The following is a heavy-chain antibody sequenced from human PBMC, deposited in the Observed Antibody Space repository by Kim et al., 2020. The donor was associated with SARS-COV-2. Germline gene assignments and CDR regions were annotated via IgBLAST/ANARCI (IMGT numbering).Heavy chain of an antibody. V-gene: IGHV1-69*13. CDR2: IIPLFGTP. CDR3: ARESRDGYYFDY. Sequence: SVKVSCKASGGTFSSYALSWVRQAPGQGLEWMGGIIPLFGTPNYAQKFQGRVTITADESTSTAYMELSSLRSEDTAVYYCARESRDGYYFDYWGQGTLVTVST. CDR1: GGTFSSYA. D-gene: IGHD5-12*01. J-gene: IGHJ4*02.